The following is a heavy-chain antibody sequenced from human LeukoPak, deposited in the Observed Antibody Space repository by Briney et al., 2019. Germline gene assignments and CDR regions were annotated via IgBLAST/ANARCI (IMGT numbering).Heavy chain of an antibody. J-gene: IGHJ4*02. V-gene: IGHV1-8*01. D-gene: IGHD3-10*01. CDR1: GYTFTSYD. CDR3: ARGPSLLLWFGELTYYFDY. CDR2: MNPNSGNT. Sequence: GASVKVSCKASGYTFTSYDINWVRQATGQGLEWMRWMNPNSGNTGYAQKFQGRVTMTRNTSISTAYMELSSLRSEDTAVYYCARGPSLLLWFGELTYYFDYWGQGTLVTVSS.